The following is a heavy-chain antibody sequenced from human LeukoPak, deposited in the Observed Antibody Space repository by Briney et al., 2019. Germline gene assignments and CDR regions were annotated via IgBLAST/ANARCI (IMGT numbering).Heavy chain of an antibody. V-gene: IGHV4-59*11. CDR1: GGSISSHY. J-gene: IGHJ4*02. Sequence: SETLSLTCTVSGGSISSHYWSWIRQPPGKGLEWIGYIYYSGSTNYNPSLKSRVTISVDTSKNQFSLKLSSVTAADTAVYYCARGIAASHYWGQGTLVTVSS. D-gene: IGHD6-13*01. CDR2: IYYSGST. CDR3: ARGIAASHY.